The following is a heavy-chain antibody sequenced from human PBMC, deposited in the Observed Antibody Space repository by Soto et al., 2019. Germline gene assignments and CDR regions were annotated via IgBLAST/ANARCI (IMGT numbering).Heavy chain of an antibody. CDR2: ISTSGNV. J-gene: IGHJ4*02. CDR3: ARDNNDFWSLYPLAFDF. V-gene: IGHV4-4*07. CDR1: GGSLTKYY. D-gene: IGHD3-3*01. Sequence: SETLSLTCTVSGGSLTKYYWSWIRQPAGKGLEWIGRISTSGNVVSKASLRSRLTMSVDTSKNQFSLRLTSVTAADTAVYYCARDNNDFWSLYPLAFDFWGQGTLVTVSS.